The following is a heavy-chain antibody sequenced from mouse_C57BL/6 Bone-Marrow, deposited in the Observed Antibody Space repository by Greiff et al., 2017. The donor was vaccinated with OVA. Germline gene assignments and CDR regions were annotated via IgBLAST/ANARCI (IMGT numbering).Heavy chain of an antibody. CDR3: ARRGGYDLYFDY. CDR1: GYTFTTYS. CDR2: LHPYNDDT. D-gene: IGHD2-2*01. Sequence: QVQLQQPGAELVKPGASVKMSCKASGYTFTTYSIEWMKQKPGKSLEWIGNLHPYNDDTNYNEKFKGKATLTVEKSSSTAYLELSRITSDDSAVYYCARRGGYDLYFDYWGQGTTLTVSS. V-gene: IGHV1-47*01. J-gene: IGHJ2*01.